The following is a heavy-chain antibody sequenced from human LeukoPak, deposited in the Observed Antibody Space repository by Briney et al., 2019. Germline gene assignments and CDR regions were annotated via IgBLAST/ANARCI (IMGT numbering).Heavy chain of an antibody. CDR3: ARDEYSGSPDY. CDR2: ISYDGSNK. J-gene: IGHJ4*02. D-gene: IGHD1-26*01. CDR1: GFTFSSYA. V-gene: IGHV3-30-3*01. Sequence: PGGSLRLSCAASGFTFSSYAMHWVRQAPGKGLEWVAVISYDGSNKYYADSVKGRFTISRDNSKSTLYLQMNSLRAEDTAVYYCARDEYSGSPDYWGQGTLVTVSS.